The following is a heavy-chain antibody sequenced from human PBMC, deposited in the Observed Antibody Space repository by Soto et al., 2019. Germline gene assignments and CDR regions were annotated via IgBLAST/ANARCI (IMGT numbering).Heavy chain of an antibody. J-gene: IGHJ6*03. V-gene: IGHV4-59*08. CDR2: IYYSGST. CDR1: EGSIISYY. D-gene: IGHD2-15*01. CDR3: AGGYCSGGSSPTNCYYYYMDV. Sequence: SETLSLTCTVSEGSIISYYWSWIRQTPGKGLEWIGYIYYSGSTNYNPSLKSRVTISVDTSKNQFSLKLSSVTAADTAVYYCAGGYCSGGSSPTNCYYYYMDVWGKGTTVTVSS.